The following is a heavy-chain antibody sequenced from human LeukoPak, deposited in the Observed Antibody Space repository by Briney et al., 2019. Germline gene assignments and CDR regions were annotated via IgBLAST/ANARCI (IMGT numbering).Heavy chain of an antibody. CDR1: GYTFTGYY. Sequence: GASVKVSCKASGYTFTGYYMHWVRQAPGQGLEWMGRINPNSGGTNYAQKFQGRVTMTRDTSISTAYMEPSRLRSDDTAVYYCARDLGYYDSSGYYYYYYMDVWGKGTTVTVSS. D-gene: IGHD3-22*01. V-gene: IGHV1-2*06. J-gene: IGHJ6*03. CDR2: INPNSGGT. CDR3: ARDLGYYDSSGYYYYYYMDV.